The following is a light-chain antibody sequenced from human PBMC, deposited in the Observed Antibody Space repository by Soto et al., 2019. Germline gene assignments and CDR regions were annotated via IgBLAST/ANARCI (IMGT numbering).Light chain of an antibody. J-gene: IGLJ3*02. Sequence: QSVLTQPASVSGSPGQSITISCTGTSSDVGGYNYVSWYQQHPGKAPKLIIYEVTHRPSGVSSRFYGSRSGNTASLTISGLQAEDEADYYCKSRTTRNTLVFGGGTKVTV. V-gene: IGLV2-14*01. CDR1: SSDVGGYNY. CDR2: EVT. CDR3: KSRTTRNTLV.